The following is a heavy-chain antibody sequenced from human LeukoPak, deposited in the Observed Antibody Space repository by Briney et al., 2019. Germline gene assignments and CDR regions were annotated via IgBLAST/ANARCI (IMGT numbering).Heavy chain of an antibody. D-gene: IGHD1-26*01. CDR2: ISSSGGST. CDR3: AKDQSSGTYVDN. CDR1: GFTFSNYD. V-gene: IGHV3-23*01. J-gene: IGHJ4*02. Sequence: PGGSLRLSCAASGFTFSNYDISWVRQAPGKRLEWVSAISSSGGSTYYADTVKGRFTLSRDNSKNMVYLQMSSLRGEDTALYYCAKDQSSGTYVDNWGQGTLVTVSS.